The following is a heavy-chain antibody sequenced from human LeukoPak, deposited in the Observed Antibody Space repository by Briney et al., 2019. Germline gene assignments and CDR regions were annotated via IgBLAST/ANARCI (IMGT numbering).Heavy chain of an antibody. V-gene: IGHV1-24*01. J-gene: IGHJ4*02. D-gene: IGHD3-10*01. Sequence: ASAKVSCKVSGYTLTELSMHWVRQAPGKGLEWMGGFDPEDGETIYAQKFQGRVTMTEDTSTDAAYMELSSLRSEDTAVYYCATGIHYYGSGSYPLEFDYWGQGTLVTVSS. CDR2: FDPEDGET. CDR1: GYTLTELS. CDR3: ATGIHYYGSGSYPLEFDY.